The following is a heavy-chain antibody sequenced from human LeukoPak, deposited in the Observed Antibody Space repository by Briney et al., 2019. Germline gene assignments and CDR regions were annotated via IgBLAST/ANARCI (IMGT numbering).Heavy chain of an antibody. CDR2: INWNGGST. J-gene: IGHJ6*03. CDR1: GFTFDDYG. CDR3: ARESPPYSSSWLALNYYYYYYMDV. V-gene: IGHV3-20*04. D-gene: IGHD6-13*01. Sequence: GGSLRLSCAASGFTFDDYGMSWVRHAPGKGLEWVSGINWNGGSTGYADSVKGRFTISRDNAKNSLYLQMNSLRAQDTALYYCARESPPYSSSWLALNYYYYYYMDVWGKGTTVTVSS.